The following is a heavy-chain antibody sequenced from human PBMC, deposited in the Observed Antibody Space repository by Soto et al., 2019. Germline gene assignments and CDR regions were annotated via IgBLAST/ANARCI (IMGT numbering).Heavy chain of an antibody. CDR3: ATEPRMSSRGRGGMDV. V-gene: IGHV3-33*01. J-gene: IGHJ6*02. CDR1: GFSIRTYG. CDR2: IWSDGSDQ. D-gene: IGHD3-10*01. Sequence: QVELVESGGGVVQPGKSLRLSCVASGFSIRTYGMHWVRQAPGKGLEWVAVIWSDGSDQLYADSMKGRLTISRDNAKNTLYLQVNSLRADDTAAYFCATEPRMSSRGRGGMDVWGHGTTVIVFS.